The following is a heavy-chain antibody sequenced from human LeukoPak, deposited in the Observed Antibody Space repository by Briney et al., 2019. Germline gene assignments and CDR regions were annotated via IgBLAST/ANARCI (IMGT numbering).Heavy chain of an antibody. D-gene: IGHD3-22*01. V-gene: IGHV3-23*01. J-gene: IGHJ4*02. CDR1: GFTFSSYA. CDR3: AKKVLTMIVVVIPDYFDY. Sequence: PGGSLRLSCAASGFTFSSYAMSLVRQAPGKGLEWVSAISGSGGSTYYADSVKGRFTISRDNSKNTLYLQMNSLRAEDTAVYYCAKKVLTMIVVVIPDYFDYWGQGTLVTVSS. CDR2: ISGSGGST.